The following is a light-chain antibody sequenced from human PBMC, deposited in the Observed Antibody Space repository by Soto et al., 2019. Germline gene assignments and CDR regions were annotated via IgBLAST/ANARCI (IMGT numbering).Light chain of an antibody. J-gene: IGLJ1*01. Sequence: QAVVTQEPSLTVSPGGTVTLTCGSSTGAVTNGHYPYWFQQKPGQAPRTLIYDTTNRHSWTPARFSGSLLGGKAALTLSGAQPEDEAEYYCGTWDTSLRVFYVFGSGTKV. CDR3: GTWDTSLRVFYV. CDR1: TGAVTNGHY. CDR2: DTT. V-gene: IGLV7-46*01.